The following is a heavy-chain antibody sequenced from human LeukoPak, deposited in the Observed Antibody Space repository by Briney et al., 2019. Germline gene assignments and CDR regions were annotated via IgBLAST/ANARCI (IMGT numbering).Heavy chain of an antibody. V-gene: IGHV3-23*01. CDR1: GFTFSTYA. J-gene: IGHJ4*02. CDR3: AKACSSTTCSPELDY. CDR2: ISGGGGTS. D-gene: IGHD2-2*01. Sequence: GGSLRLSCAASGFTFSTYAMTWVRQAPGKGLEWVSAISGGGGTSYYIDSEKGRFTISRDNSKNTLYLQMNSLRAEDTAVYYCAKACSSTTCSPELDYWGQGTLVTVSS.